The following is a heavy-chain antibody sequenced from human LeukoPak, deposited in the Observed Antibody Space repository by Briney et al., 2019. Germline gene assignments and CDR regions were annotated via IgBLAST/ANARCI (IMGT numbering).Heavy chain of an antibody. CDR1: GGTFSSYA. J-gene: IGHJ4*02. Sequence: ASVKVSCKASGGTFSSYAISWVRQAPGQGLEWMGGIIPIFGTANYAQKFQGRVTITADESTSTAYMELSSLRSEDTAVYYCALSLWSGYYSSFDYWGQGTLVTVSS. V-gene: IGHV1-69*13. CDR2: IIPIFGTA. CDR3: ALSLWSGYYSSFDY. D-gene: IGHD3-3*01.